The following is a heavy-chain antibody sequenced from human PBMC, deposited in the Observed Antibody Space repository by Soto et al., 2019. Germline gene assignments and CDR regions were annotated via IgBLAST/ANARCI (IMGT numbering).Heavy chain of an antibody. J-gene: IGHJ4*02. D-gene: IGHD3-10*01. CDR2: IYYSGST. V-gene: IGHV4-39*01. CDR1: GGSISSSSYY. Sequence: SETLSLTCTVSGGSISSSSYYWGWIRQPPGKGLEWIGSIYYSGSTYYNPSLKSRVTISVNTSKNQFSLKLSSVTAAETSVYYCALMVRGVISNWGQGTLVTVSS. CDR3: ALMVRGVISN.